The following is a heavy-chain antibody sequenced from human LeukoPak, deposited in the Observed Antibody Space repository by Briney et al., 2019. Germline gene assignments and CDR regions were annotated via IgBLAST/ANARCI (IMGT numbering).Heavy chain of an antibody. J-gene: IGHJ4*02. CDR2: IRYDGSNK. Sequence: GGSLRLSCAASGFTFSSYGMHWVRQAPGKGLEWVAFIRYDGSNKYYADSVKGRFTISRDNSKNTLYLQMDSLRAEDTAVYYCAKDPRQWELPNYYFDYWGQGTLVTVSS. D-gene: IGHD1-26*01. V-gene: IGHV3-30*02. CDR1: GFTFSSYG. CDR3: AKDPRQWELPNYYFDY.